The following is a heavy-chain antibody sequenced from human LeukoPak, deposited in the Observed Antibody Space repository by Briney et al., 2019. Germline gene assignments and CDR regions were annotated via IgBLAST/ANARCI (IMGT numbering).Heavy chain of an antibody. J-gene: IGHJ2*01. CDR2: ISPNSGDT. D-gene: IGHD4-17*01. CDR1: GYTFTVYL. V-gene: IGHV1-2*02. Sequence: GASVTVSCKASGYTFTVYLMHWVRQAPGQGREWMGWISPNSGDTKYAQKFQGRVAMTRDTSIGTAYMELSSLRSDDTAFYYCVRALSTVATWLYLWGRGTLVTVSS. CDR3: VRALSTVATWLYL.